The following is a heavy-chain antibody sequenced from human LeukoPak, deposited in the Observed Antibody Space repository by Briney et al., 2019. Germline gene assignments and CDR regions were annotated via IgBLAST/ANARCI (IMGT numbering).Heavy chain of an antibody. CDR1: GFTFRNYW. Sequence: GGSLRLSCAASGFTFRNYWMSWVRQAPGKGLEWVANIKQDGSEEYYVDSVKGRFTISRDNTKNSLFLQMNSLRAEDTAVYYCASGSHFDYWGQGTLVTVSS. D-gene: IGHD1-26*01. CDR3: ASGSHFDY. CDR2: IKQDGSEE. V-gene: IGHV3-7*01. J-gene: IGHJ4*02.